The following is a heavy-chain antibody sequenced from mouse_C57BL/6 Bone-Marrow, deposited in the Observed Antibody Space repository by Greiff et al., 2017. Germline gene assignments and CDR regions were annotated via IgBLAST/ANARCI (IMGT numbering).Heavy chain of an antibody. J-gene: IGHJ3*01. Sequence: QVQLQQSGAELVMPGASVKLSCTASGYTFTSYSMHWVKQRPGQGLEWIGEIDPSDSYTNYTQKFKGKSTLTVDKSSSTAYMQLSSLTSEDSAVYYCTRSRDSWFAYWGQGTLVTVSA. CDR2: IDPSDSYT. V-gene: IGHV1-69*01. CDR3: TRSRDSWFAY. CDR1: GYTFTSYS.